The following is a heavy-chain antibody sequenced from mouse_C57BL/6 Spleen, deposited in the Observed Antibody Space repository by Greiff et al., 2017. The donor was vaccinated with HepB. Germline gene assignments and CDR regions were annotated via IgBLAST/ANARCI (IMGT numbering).Heavy chain of an antibody. CDR3: ARFDWFAY. V-gene: IGHV1-54*01. CDR1: GYAFTNYL. J-gene: IGHJ3*01. CDR2: INPGSGGT. Sequence: VKLQESGAELVRPGTSVKVSCKASGYAFTNYLIEWVKQRPGQGLEWIGVINPGSGGTNYNEKFKGKATLTADKSSSTAYMQLSSLTSEDSAVYFCARFDWFAYWGQGTLVTVSA.